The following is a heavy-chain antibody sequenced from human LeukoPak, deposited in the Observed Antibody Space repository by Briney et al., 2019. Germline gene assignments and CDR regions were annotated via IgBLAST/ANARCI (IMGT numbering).Heavy chain of an antibody. Sequence: SETLSLTCAVYGGSFSGYYWSWIRQPPGKGLEWIGSIYYSGSTYYNPSLKSRVTISVDTSKNQFSLKLSSVTAADTAVYYCARLWELSGDYWGQGTLVTVSS. CDR3: ARLWELSGDY. CDR1: GGSFSGYY. D-gene: IGHD1-26*01. CDR2: IYYSGST. J-gene: IGHJ4*02. V-gene: IGHV4-34*01.